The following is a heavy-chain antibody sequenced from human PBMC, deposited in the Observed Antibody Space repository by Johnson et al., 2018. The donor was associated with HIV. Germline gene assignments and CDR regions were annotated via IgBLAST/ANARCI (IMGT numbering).Heavy chain of an antibody. J-gene: IGHJ3*02. CDR2: ISYDGSNK. CDR3: ARGTGGWPLFDI. Sequence: QVQLVESGGGLVKPGGSLRLSCAASGFTFSSYAMHWVRQAPGKGLEWVAVISYDGSNKYYVDSVKGRFTISRDNSKNTLYLQMNSLRAEDMAVYYCARGTGGWPLFDIWGQGTMVTVSS. D-gene: IGHD6-19*01. CDR1: GFTFSSYA. V-gene: IGHV3-30*14.